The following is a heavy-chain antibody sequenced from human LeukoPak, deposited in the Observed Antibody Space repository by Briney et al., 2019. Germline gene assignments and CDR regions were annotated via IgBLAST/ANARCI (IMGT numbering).Heavy chain of an antibody. Sequence: GRSLRLSCAASGFTFSSYSMNWVRQAPGKGLEWVSYISSSSSTIYYADSVKGRFTISRDNAKNSLYLQMNSLRAEDTAVYYCARALEPYYDFWSGYYTEYYFDYWGQGTLVTVSP. CDR1: GFTFSSYS. CDR3: ARALEPYYDFWSGYYTEYYFDY. CDR2: ISSSSSTI. D-gene: IGHD3-3*01. V-gene: IGHV3-48*01. J-gene: IGHJ4*02.